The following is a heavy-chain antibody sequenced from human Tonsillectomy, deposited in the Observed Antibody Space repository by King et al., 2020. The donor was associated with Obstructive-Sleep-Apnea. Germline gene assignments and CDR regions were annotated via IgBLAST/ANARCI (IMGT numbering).Heavy chain of an antibody. V-gene: IGHV5-51*01. CDR2: IYPGDSDT. CDR3: VRGKGFSDWLSDY. J-gene: IGHJ4*02. Sequence: QLVQSGAEVKKPGESLKISCKGFGYSFTSYWVGWVRQMPGKGLEWMGIIYPGDSDTRYSPSFQGQVTISADKSISTAYMQWRSLKASDTALYYCVRGKGFSDWLSDYRGQGPLVTVSS. CDR1: GYSFTSYW. D-gene: IGHD3-9*01.